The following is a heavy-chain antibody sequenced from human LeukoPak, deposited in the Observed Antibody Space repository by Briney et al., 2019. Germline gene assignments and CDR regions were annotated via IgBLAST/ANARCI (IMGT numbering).Heavy chain of an antibody. Sequence: SETLSLTCTVSGDSISSNYWTWIRQPPGKGLDWIGYVYSTGTTTYNPSLKSRVTISVDTSKNQFSLKLSSVTAADTAVYYCARLLGSSTAVDYWGQGTLVTVSS. V-gene: IGHV4-59*08. J-gene: IGHJ4*02. CDR3: ARLLGSSTAVDY. CDR2: VYSTGTT. CDR1: GDSISSNY.